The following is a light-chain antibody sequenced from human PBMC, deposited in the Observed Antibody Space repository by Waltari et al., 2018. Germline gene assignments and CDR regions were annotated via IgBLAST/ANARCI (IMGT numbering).Light chain of an antibody. V-gene: IGLV1-44*01. Sequence: QSVLTQPPSASGTPGQRVTISCSGGSSNIGSTTIHWYQQSLGTATNFLINTNNHRPSGVPDRFSGSKSGTSASLAISWLQSEDEADYYCASWDDSLNAWVFGGGTKLTVL. J-gene: IGLJ3*02. CDR2: TNN. CDR3: ASWDDSLNAWV. CDR1: SSNIGSTT.